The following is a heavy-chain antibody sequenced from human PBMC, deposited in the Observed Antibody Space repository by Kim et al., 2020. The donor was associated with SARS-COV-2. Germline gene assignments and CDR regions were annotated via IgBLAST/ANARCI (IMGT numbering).Heavy chain of an antibody. Sequence: GGSLRLSCAASGFTFSSYEMNWVRQAPGKGLEWVSYISSSGSTIYYADSVKGRFTISRDNAKNSLYLQMNSLRAEDTAVYYCARDRGQWLLLFDYWGQGTLVTVSS. CDR1: GFTFSSYE. J-gene: IGHJ4*02. V-gene: IGHV3-48*03. CDR3: ARDRGQWLLLFDY. CDR2: ISSSGSTI. D-gene: IGHD3-22*01.